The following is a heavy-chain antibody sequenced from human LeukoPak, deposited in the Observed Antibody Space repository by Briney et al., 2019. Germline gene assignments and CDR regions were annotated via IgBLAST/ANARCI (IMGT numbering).Heavy chain of an antibody. J-gene: IGHJ4*02. CDR2: IYYSGST. V-gene: IGHV4-30-4*01. CDR3: ARVNINSWHSCDY. Sequence: PSETLSLTCTVSGGSISSGDYYWSWIRQPPGEGLEWIGYIYYSGSTYYNPSLKSRVTILVDKSRNHFSLNLSSVTAADTAVYYCARVNINSWHSCDYWGQGTLVTVSS. CDR1: GGSISSGDYY. D-gene: IGHD6-13*01.